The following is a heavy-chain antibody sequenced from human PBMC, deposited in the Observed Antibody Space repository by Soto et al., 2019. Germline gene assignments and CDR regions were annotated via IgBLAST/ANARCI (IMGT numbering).Heavy chain of an antibody. CDR2: IYYSGST. D-gene: IGHD4-17*01. Sequence: SDTLSLTCTVAGGSISSYYWSWIRQPPGKGLEWIGYIYYSGSTNYNPSLKSRVTISVDTSKNQFSLKLSSVTAADTAVYYCYAKHNSPAYGGNSNDYWGQETLVTVS. V-gene: IGHV4-59*01. CDR1: GGSISSYY. CDR3: YAKHNSPAYGGNSNDY. J-gene: IGHJ4*02.